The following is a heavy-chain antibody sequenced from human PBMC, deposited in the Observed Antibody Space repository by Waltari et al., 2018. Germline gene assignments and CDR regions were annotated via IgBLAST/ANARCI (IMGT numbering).Heavy chain of an antibody. Sequence: QVQLQESGPGLVKPSETLSLTCDVSGFSVDRGYFWGWIRQPPGKGLEWIGTIFHTGFTYDTPSLRGRVTMSVDTSKNQFSLNLSSVTAADTALYYCARAPGVAAASYFDYWGQGILVTVSS. J-gene: IGHJ4*02. CDR2: IFHTGFT. CDR3: ARAPGVAAASYFDY. CDR1: GFSVDRGYF. V-gene: IGHV4-38-2*01. D-gene: IGHD6-13*01.